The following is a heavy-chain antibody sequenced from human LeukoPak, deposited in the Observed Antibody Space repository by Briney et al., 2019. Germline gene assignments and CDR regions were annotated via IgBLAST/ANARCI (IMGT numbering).Heavy chain of an antibody. J-gene: IGHJ4*02. D-gene: IGHD3-22*01. V-gene: IGHV3-30-3*01. CDR2: ISYDASNK. CDR3: ASQGTDSSGYRDY. CDR1: GFTFNSYA. Sequence: PGGSLRLSCAASGFTFNSYAMHWVRQAPGKGLEWVAVISYDASNKYYADSVKGRFTISRDNSRNTLYLQMNSLRAEDTAVYYCASQGTDSSGYRDYWGQGTLVTVSS.